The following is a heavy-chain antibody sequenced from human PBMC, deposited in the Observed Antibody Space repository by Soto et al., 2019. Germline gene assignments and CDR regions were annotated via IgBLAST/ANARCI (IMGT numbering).Heavy chain of an antibody. CDR2: IIPIFGTA. D-gene: IGHD5-12*01. J-gene: IGHJ6*02. V-gene: IGHV1-69*13. CDR1: GGTFSSYA. CDR3: GRDRTRGYSGYDYNGMDV. Sequence: SVKVSCKASGGTFSSYAISWVRQAPGQGLEWMGGIIPIFGTANYAQKFQDRVTITADESTSTAYMELSSLRSEDTAVYYCGRDRTRGYSGYDYNGMDVWGQGTTVTVSS.